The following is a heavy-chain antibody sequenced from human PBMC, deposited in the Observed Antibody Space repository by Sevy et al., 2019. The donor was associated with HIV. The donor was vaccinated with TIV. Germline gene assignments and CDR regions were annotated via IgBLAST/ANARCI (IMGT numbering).Heavy chain of an antibody. Sequence: GGSLRLSCAASGFTFSSYWMHWVRQAPGKGLVWVSRINSDGSSTSYAYSVKGRFTISRDNAKNTLYLQMNSLRAEDTAVYYCARGTSLLRYFDWSHYYYGMDVWGQGTTVTVSS. V-gene: IGHV3-74*01. CDR3: ARGTSLLRYFDWSHYYYGMDV. CDR2: INSDGSST. CDR1: GFTFSSYW. J-gene: IGHJ6*02. D-gene: IGHD3-9*01.